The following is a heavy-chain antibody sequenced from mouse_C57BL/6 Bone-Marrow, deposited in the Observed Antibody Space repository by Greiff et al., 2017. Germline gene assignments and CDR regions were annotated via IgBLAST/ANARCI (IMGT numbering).Heavy chain of an antibody. V-gene: IGHV1-55*01. J-gene: IGHJ4*01. D-gene: IGHD1-1*01. CDR1: GYTFTGYW. CDR3: ARWTTVVPPYAMDY. Sequence: VQLQQPGAELVKPGASVKMSCKASGYTFTGYWITWVKQRPGQGLEWIGDIYPGSGSTNYNEKFKSKATLTVDTSSSTAYMQLSSLTSEDSAVYYCARWTTVVPPYAMDYWGQGTSVTVSS. CDR2: IYPGSGST.